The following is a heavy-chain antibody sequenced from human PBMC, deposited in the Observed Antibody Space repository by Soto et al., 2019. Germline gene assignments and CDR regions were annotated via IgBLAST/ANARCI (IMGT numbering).Heavy chain of an antibody. CDR2: IYYSGST. D-gene: IGHD3-10*01. CDR3: ARRRFENYGSGSYFRRADWFAP. Sequence: PSETLSLTCTVSGGSISSSSYYWGWIRQPPGKGLEWIGSIYYSGSTYYNPSLKSRVTISVDTSKRQFSLKLSSVTAADTAVYYCARRRFENYGSGSYFRRADWFAPWGQGPLVTVSS. CDR1: GGSISSSSYY. J-gene: IGHJ5*02. V-gene: IGHV4-39*01.